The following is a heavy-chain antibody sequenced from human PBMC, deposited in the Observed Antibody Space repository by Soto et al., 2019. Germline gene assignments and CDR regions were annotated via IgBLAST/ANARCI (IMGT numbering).Heavy chain of an antibody. CDR2: ISSSSRTI. CDR1: GFTFSSYS. J-gene: IGHJ5*02. V-gene: IGHV3-48*01. D-gene: IGHD5-12*01. Sequence: GGSLRLSCAASGFTFSSYSMNWVRQAPGKGLEWVSYISSSSRTIYCADSVKGRFTISRDNAKNSLYLQMNSLRAEDTAVYYCAREWDGDGYNSGWFXPWGQGTLVTVSS. CDR3: AREWDGDGYNSGWFXP.